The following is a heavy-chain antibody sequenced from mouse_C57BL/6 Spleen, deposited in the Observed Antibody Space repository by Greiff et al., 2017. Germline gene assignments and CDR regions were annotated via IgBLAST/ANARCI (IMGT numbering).Heavy chain of an antibody. J-gene: IGHJ3*01. CDR1: GYTFTDYE. V-gene: IGHV1-15*01. D-gene: IGHD1-1*01. Sequence: VQLQQSGAELVRPGASVTLSCKASGYTFTDYEMHWVKQTPVHGLEWIGAIDPATGGTAYNQKFKGKAILTADKSSSTAYMELRSLTSEDSAVYYCTRGVLRYWGQGTLVTVSA. CDR2: IDPATGGT. CDR3: TRGVLRY.